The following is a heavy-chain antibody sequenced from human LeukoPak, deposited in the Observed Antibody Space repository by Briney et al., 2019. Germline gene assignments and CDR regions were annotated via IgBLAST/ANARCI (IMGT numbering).Heavy chain of an antibody. J-gene: IGHJ1*01. Sequence: PGGSLRLSCAASGFTFSSYSMNWVRQAPGKGLEWLSYISSSSSNMYYADSVKGRFTISRDNAQNSMYLQMNSLRVEDTAVYYCTSWGDTTAEYFQRWGQGTLVTVSS. CDR1: GFTFSSYS. D-gene: IGHD2-21*02. V-gene: IGHV3-48*04. CDR3: TSWGDTTAEYFQR. CDR2: ISSSSSNM.